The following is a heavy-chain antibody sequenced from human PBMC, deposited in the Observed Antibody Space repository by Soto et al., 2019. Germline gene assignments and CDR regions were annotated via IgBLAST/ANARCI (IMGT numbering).Heavy chain of an antibody. CDR1: GCTFSSYA. Sequence: SVKVSWKASGCTFSSYAISWVRQAPGQGLEWMGGIIPIFGTANYAQKFQGRVTITADKSTSTAYMELSSLRSEDTAVYYCAREGDIVVVPAASYFDYWGQGTLVTVSS. CDR3: AREGDIVVVPAASYFDY. D-gene: IGHD2-2*01. J-gene: IGHJ4*02. V-gene: IGHV1-69*06. CDR2: IIPIFGTA.